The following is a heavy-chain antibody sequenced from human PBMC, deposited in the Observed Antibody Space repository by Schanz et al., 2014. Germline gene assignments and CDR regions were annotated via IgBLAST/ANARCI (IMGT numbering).Heavy chain of an antibody. CDR3: AKDLYNYGMCDS. J-gene: IGHJ5*01. CDR2: MSGSGSTA. V-gene: IGHV3-23*01. Sequence: EVQLLESGGGLVQPGGSLRLSCVASGFTFFGSFAMSWVRQAPGKGLEWVLGMSGSGSTAVYADSVKGRFTISRDNSRKTLYLQMNSLRADDTAVYYCAKDLYNYGMCDSWGQGTLVTVSS. D-gene: IGHD3-16*01. CDR1: GFTFFGSFA.